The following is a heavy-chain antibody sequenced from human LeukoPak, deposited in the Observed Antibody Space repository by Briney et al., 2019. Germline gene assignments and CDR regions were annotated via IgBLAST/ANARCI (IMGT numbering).Heavy chain of an antibody. CDR3: ARDRAVRGAPAYYFDY. V-gene: IGHV3-48*04. D-gene: IGHD3-10*01. CDR2: ISSSSSTI. Sequence: GGSLRLSCAASGFTFSSYSMNWVRQAPGKGLEWVSYISSSSSTIYYADSVKGRFTISRDNAKNSLYLQMNSLRAEDTAVYYCARDRAVRGAPAYYFDYWGQGTLVTVSS. CDR1: GFTFSSYS. J-gene: IGHJ4*02.